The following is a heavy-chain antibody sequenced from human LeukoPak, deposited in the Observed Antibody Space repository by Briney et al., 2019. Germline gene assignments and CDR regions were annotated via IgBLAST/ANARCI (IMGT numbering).Heavy chain of an antibody. V-gene: IGHV4-34*01. D-gene: IGHD1-26*01. Sequence: KPSETLSLTCTVSGGSISGYYWSWIRQPPGKGLEWIGEINHSGSTNYNPSLKSRVTISVDTSKNQFSLKLSSVTAADTAVYYCARHKRSGATRAGAFDIWGQGTMVTVSS. CDR1: GGSISGYY. CDR2: INHSGST. CDR3: ARHKRSGATRAGAFDI. J-gene: IGHJ3*02.